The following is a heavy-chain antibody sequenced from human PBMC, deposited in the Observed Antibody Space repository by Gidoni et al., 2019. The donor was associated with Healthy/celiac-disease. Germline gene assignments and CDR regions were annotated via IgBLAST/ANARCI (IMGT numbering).Heavy chain of an antibody. CDR1: GFTFSSYW. Sequence: EVQLVESGGGLVQPGGSLRLSCAASGFTFSSYWMSWVRQAPGKGLEWVANIKQDGSEKYYVDSVKGRFTISRDNAKNSLYLQMNSLRAEDTAVYYCAREGLGSSGWFLDAFDIWGQGTMVTVSS. D-gene: IGHD6-19*01. CDR2: IKQDGSEK. V-gene: IGHV3-7*03. CDR3: AREGLGSSGWFLDAFDI. J-gene: IGHJ3*02.